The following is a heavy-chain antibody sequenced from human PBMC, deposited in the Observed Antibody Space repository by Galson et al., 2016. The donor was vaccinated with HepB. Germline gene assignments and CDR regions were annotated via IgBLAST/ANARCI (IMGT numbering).Heavy chain of an antibody. D-gene: IGHD6-13*01. V-gene: IGHV3-53*01. CDR1: GFTFSSYA. CDR2: IYSGGST. Sequence: SLRLSCAASGFTFSSYAMSWVRQAPGKGLEWVSLIYSGGSTHYADSVKGRFTISRDNAKNTLYLQMNNLRAEDTAVYYCASSGYSGSWGQGTLVTVSS. J-gene: IGHJ4*02. CDR3: ASSGYSGS.